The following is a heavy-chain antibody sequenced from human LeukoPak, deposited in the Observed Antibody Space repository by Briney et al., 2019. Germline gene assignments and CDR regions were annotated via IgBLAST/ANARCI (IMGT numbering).Heavy chain of an antibody. CDR3: ARMPIDGLCDY. J-gene: IGHJ4*02. D-gene: IGHD4/OR15-4a*01. CDR1: GGSISSGGYY. V-gene: IGHV4-31*03. CDR2: IYYSGST. Sequence: PSETLSLTCTVSGGSISSGGYYWSWIRQHPGKGLEWIGFIYYSGSTYYNPSLKSRVTISVDTSKNQFSLKLSSVTAADTAVYYCARMPIDGLCDYWGQGTLVTVSS.